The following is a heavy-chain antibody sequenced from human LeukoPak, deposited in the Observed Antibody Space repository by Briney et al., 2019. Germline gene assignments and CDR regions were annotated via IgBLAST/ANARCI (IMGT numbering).Heavy chain of an antibody. CDR3: AKVYSSSWYQFDY. Sequence: GGSLRLSCAASGFTFSDYAMSWVRQAPGKGLEWVSTISGSGGSTYYADSVKGRFTISRDNSKNTLSLQMNSLRAEDTAVYYCAKVYSSSWYQFDYWGQGTLVTVSS. CDR2: ISGSGGST. D-gene: IGHD6-13*01. CDR1: GFTFSDYA. J-gene: IGHJ4*02. V-gene: IGHV3-23*01.